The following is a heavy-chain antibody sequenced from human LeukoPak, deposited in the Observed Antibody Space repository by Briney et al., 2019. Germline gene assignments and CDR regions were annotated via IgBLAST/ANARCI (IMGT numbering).Heavy chain of an antibody. CDR1: GYTFTGYY. J-gene: IGHJ4*02. V-gene: IGHV1-2*02. CDR2: INPNSGGT. Sequence: ASVKVSCKASGYTFTGYYMHWVRQAPGQGLEWMGWINPNSGGTNYAQKFQGRVTMTRDTSISTAYMELSRLRSDDTAVYYCARDAGYSGSPFDYWGQGTLVTVSS. D-gene: IGHD1-26*01. CDR3: ARDAGYSGSPFDY.